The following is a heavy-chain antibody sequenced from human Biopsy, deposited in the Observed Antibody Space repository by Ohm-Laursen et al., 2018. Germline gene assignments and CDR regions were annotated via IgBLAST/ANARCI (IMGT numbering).Heavy chain of an antibody. Sequence: SVTLSLTCTVSGDSISSFYWSWIRQPPGKGLQWIGYVYYTGSTDYNPSLQSRVTISVDTSKNPFLLRLRSVTPADTVIYYCARDRGYYSDRTVPGYFDLWGRGAQVTVSS. D-gene: IGHD3-22*01. V-gene: IGHV4-59*01. J-gene: IGHJ2*01. CDR3: ARDRGYYSDRTVPGYFDL. CDR2: VYYTGST. CDR1: GDSISSFY.